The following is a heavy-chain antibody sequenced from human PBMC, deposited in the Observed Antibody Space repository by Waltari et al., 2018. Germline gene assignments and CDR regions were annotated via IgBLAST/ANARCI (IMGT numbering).Heavy chain of an antibody. CDR3: ARANGDYGYYFDY. CDR2: IWYDGSNK. D-gene: IGHD4-17*01. J-gene: IGHJ4*02. CDR1: GFTFSSYG. Sequence: QVQLVESGGGVVQPGRSLRLSCAASGFTFSSYGMHWVRQAPGQGLEWVAVIWYDGSNKYYADSVKGRFTISRDNSKSTLYLQMNCLRAEDTAVYYCARANGDYGYYFDYWGQGTLVTVSS. V-gene: IGHV3-33*01.